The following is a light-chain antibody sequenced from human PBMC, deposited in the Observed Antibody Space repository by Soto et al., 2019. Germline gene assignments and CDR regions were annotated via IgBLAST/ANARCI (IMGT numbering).Light chain of an antibody. CDR1: QTISSW. CDR2: KAS. V-gene: IGKV1-5*03. J-gene: IGKJ1*01. Sequence: DIHMTQSPSTLSGSVGDRVTITCRASQTISSWLAWYQQKPGKAPKLLIYKASTLKSGVPSRFSGSGSGTEFTLTISSLQPDDFATYYCQHYNSYSEAFGQGTNVDIK. CDR3: QHYNSYSEA.